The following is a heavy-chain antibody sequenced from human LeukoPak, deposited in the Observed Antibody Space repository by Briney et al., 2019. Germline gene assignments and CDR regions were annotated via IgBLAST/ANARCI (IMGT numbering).Heavy chain of an antibody. Sequence: GGSLRLSCAASGFTFSSYAMSWVRQAPGKGLEWVSAISGSGGSTYYADSVKGRFTISRDNSKKTLYLQMNSLRAEDTAVYYCAKDFSPYSGSYYYFDYWGQGTLVTVSS. J-gene: IGHJ4*02. CDR2: ISGSGGST. V-gene: IGHV3-23*01. D-gene: IGHD1-26*01. CDR3: AKDFSPYSGSYYYFDY. CDR1: GFTFSSYA.